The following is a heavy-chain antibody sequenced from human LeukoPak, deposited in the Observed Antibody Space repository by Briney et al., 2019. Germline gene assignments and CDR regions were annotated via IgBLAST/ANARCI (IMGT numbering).Heavy chain of an antibody. J-gene: IGHJ5*02. V-gene: IGHV4-34*01. Sequence: PSETLSLTCAVYGGSFSGYYWSWLRQPQGKGLEWIGEVNHSGSTNYNPSLKSRVTISVDTPKNQFSLKLSSVTAADTAVYYCARGRIVVRANWFDPWGQGTLVTVSS. CDR1: GGSFSGYY. CDR2: VNHSGST. D-gene: IGHD3-22*01. CDR3: ARGRIVVRANWFDP.